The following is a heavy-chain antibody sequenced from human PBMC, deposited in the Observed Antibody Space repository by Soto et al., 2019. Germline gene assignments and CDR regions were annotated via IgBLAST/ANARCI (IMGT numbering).Heavy chain of an antibody. V-gene: IGHV3-74*01. CDR1: GFTFSNHW. CDR3: ARVPATTVPYLDY. CDR2: IDYDGNST. J-gene: IGHJ4*02. D-gene: IGHD4-17*01. Sequence: EVQLMESGGGLVQPGGSLRLSCAASGFTFSNHWMHWVRQTPGKGLVWISRIDYDGNSTSQADSVKGRFTISRDNAKNMLYLQMNSLRAEDKAVYYCARVPATTVPYLDYWGQGTLVTVST.